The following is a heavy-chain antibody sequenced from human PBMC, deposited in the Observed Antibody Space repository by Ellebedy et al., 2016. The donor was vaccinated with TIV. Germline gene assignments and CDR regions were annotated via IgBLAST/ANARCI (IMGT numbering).Heavy chain of an antibody. CDR2: IKEDGSKD. J-gene: IGHJ4*02. Sequence: PGGSLRLSCAASGFTFSNYWTGWVRQAPGKGLQWVANIKEDGSKDYYEDSVKGRFTISRDNTKNLVFLQMNRLGGDDTAVYFCARENGCSGGSCYDYWGQGTLVTVSS. V-gene: IGHV3-7*03. CDR1: GFTFSNYW. D-gene: IGHD2-15*01. CDR3: ARENGCSGGSCYDY.